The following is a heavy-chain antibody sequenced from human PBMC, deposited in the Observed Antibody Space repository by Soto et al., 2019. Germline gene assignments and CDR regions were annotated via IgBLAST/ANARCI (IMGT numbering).Heavy chain of an antibody. V-gene: IGHV3-43*01. J-gene: IGHJ6*02. CDR1: GFTFDDYT. D-gene: IGHD1-26*01. Sequence: RGSLRLSCAASGFTFDDYTMHWVRQAPGKGLEWVSLISWDGGSTYYADSVKGRFTISRDNSKNSLYLQMNSLRTEDTALYYCAKDMRPYSGSYYYYGMDVWGQGTTVTVSS. CDR2: ISWDGGST. CDR3: AKDMRPYSGSYYYYGMDV.